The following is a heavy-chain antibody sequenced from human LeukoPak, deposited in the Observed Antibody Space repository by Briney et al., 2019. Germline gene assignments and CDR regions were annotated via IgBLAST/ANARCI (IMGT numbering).Heavy chain of an antibody. D-gene: IGHD3-3*01. Sequence: SVKVSCQASGYTFTSYGIRWVRQPAGKGLEGMGWISAYNGNTNYAQKLQGRVTMTTDTSTSTAYMELRSLRSDDTAVYYCARVGGEDFWSGYYWYYYYMDVWGKGTTVTVSS. CDR2: ISAYNGNT. CDR1: GYTFTSYG. V-gene: IGHV1-18*04. CDR3: ARVGGEDFWSGYYWYYYYMDV. J-gene: IGHJ6*03.